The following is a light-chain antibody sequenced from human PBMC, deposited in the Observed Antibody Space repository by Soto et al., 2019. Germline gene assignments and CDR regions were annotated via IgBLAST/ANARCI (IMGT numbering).Light chain of an antibody. V-gene: IGKV1-39*01. J-gene: IGKJ1*01. CDR3: QQSYSAPRP. CDR2: AAS. Sequence: DIQMTQSPYSMSASVGDRVTITCRASQSISSYLNWYQQKPGKAPKLLIYAASSLQSGVPSRFSGSGSGTDFTLTINSLQPEDFAPYYCQQSYSAPRPFGQGTKVDIK. CDR1: QSISSY.